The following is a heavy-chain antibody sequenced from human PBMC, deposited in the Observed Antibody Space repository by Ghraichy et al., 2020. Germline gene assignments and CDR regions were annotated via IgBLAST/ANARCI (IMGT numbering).Heavy chain of an antibody. D-gene: IGHD3-10*01. Sequence: GGSLRLSCAASGFTFSSYAMSWVRQAPGKGLEWVSAISGSGGSTYYADSVKGRFTISRDNSKNTLYLQMNSLRAEDTAVYYCAKVGSRTMVRGVIQYFDYWGQGTLVTVSS. J-gene: IGHJ4*02. CDR3: AKVGSRTMVRGVIQYFDY. CDR2: ISGSGGST. CDR1: GFTFSSYA. V-gene: IGHV3-23*01.